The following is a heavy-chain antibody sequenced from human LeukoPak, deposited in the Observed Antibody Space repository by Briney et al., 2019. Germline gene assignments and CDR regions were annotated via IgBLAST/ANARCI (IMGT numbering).Heavy chain of an antibody. D-gene: IGHD5-12*01. CDR3: ARGDSERGYHVSLPLYGMDV. CDR2: INWNGGST. Sequence: PGGSLRLSCAASGFTFDDYGMSWVRQAPRKGLERVSGINWNGGSTGYADSVKGRFTISRDNAKNSLYLQMDSLRAEDTALYYCARGDSERGYHVSLPLYGMDVWGKGTTVTVSS. V-gene: IGHV3-20*04. J-gene: IGHJ6*04. CDR1: GFTFDDYG.